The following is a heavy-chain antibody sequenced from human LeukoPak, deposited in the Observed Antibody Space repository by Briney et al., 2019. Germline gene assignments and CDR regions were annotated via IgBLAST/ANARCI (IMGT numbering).Heavy chain of an antibody. D-gene: IGHD3-22*01. CDR1: GFTFRSYS. V-gene: IGHV3-21*01. Sequence: GGSLRLSCAASGFTFRSYSMNWVRQAPGKGLEWVASISSSSSYIYYADSVKGRFTISRDNAKNSLYLQMNSLRAEDTAVYYCARDLNYDSSGLDYWGQGTLVTVSS. CDR2: ISSSSSYI. CDR3: ARDLNYDSSGLDY. J-gene: IGHJ4*02.